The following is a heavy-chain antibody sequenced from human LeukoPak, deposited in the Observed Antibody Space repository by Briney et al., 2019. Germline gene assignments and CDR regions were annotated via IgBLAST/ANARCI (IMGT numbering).Heavy chain of an antibody. CDR2: INHSGST. J-gene: IGHJ5*02. D-gene: IGHD5-12*01. V-gene: IGHV4-34*01. Sequence: SETLSLTCAVYSGSFSGYYWSWIRQPPGKGLEWIGEINHSGSTNYNPSLKSRVTISVDTSKNQFSLKLSSVTAADTAVYYCARSPRGGYDFLPFPHRQGNWFDPWGQGTLVTVSS. CDR3: ARSPRGGYDFLPFPHRQGNWFDP. CDR1: SGSFSGYY.